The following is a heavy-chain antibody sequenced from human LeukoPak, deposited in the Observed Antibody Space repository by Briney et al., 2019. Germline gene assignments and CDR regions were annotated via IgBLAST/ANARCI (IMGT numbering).Heavy chain of an antibody. D-gene: IGHD3-10*01. CDR2: MNPNSGNT. CDR1: GYTFTSYD. V-gene: IGHV1-8*01. Sequence: ASVKVSCKASGYTFTSYDINWVRQATGQGLEWMGWMNPNSGNTGYAQKFQGRVTMTRNTSISTAYMELSSLRSEDTAVYYCARAYYGSESYWSPGWFDPWGQGTLVTVSS. CDR3: ARAYYGSESYWSPGWFDP. J-gene: IGHJ5*02.